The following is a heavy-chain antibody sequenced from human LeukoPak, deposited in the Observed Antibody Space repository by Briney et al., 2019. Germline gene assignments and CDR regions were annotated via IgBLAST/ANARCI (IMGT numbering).Heavy chain of an antibody. CDR2: IYYSGST. V-gene: IGHV4-59*01. CDR3: ASLYYGSGSFDY. J-gene: IGHJ4*02. Sequence: PSETLSLTCTVSGGSISSYYWSWIRQPPGKGLEWIGYIYYSGSTNYNPSLKSRVTISVDTSKNQFSLKLTSVTAADTAVYYWASLYYGSGSFDYWGQGTLVTVSS. D-gene: IGHD3-10*01. CDR1: GGSISSYY.